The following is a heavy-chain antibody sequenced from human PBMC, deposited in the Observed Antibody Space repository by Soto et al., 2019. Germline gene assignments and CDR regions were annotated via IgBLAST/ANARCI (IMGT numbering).Heavy chain of an antibody. CDR1: GFTVSSNY. J-gene: IGHJ6*03. D-gene: IGHD2-2*01. CDR3: ARSRSSLYCSSTSCYAGGYYYYYYQDV. CDR2: IYSGGST. Sequence: GGSLRLSCAASGFTVSSNYMSWVRQAPGKGLEWVSVIYSGGSTYYADSVKGRFTISRDNSKNTLYLQMNSLRAEDTAVYYCARSRSSLYCSSTSCYAGGYYYYYYQDVWSKGTTVTVSS. V-gene: IGHV3-66*01.